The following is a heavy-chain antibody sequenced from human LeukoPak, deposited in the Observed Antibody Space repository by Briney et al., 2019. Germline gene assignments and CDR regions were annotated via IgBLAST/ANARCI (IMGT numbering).Heavy chain of an antibody. V-gene: IGHV4-4*07. CDR1: GGSISTYY. J-gene: IGHJ6*02. CDR3: ARDPMGYYYGSGRPYYYGMDV. Sequence: SETLSLTCTVSGGSISTYYWSWIRQPAGKGLGWIGRIYSSGSTNYNPSLKSRVTMSVDTSKNQFSLKLSSATAADTAVYYCARDPMGYYYGSGRPYYYGMDVWGQGTTVTVSS. D-gene: IGHD3-10*01. CDR2: IYSSGST.